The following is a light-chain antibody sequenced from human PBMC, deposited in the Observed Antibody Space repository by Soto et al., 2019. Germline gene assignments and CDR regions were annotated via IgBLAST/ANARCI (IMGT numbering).Light chain of an antibody. V-gene: IGKV1-6*01. Sequence: AIQMTQSPSSLSASVGDRVTITCRASQGIRDELGWYQQKAGKAPNLLISAASRLQSGVPSRFSGRGSGTDFTLTISSLQPEDSETYYCLQDYDYPRTFGQGTKVDIK. J-gene: IGKJ1*01. CDR3: LQDYDYPRT. CDR2: AAS. CDR1: QGIRDE.